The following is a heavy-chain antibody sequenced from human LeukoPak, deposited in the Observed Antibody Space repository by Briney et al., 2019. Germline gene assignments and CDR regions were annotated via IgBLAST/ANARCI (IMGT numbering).Heavy chain of an antibody. CDR1: GGSISSSSYY. V-gene: IGHV4-39*01. Sequence: PSETLSLTCTVSGGSISSSSYYWGWIRQPPGKGLEWIGSIYYSGSTYYNPSLKSRVTISVDTSKNQFSLKLSSVTAADRAVYYXXRHEGGYYDSSGYSGTDYWGQGTLVTVSS. D-gene: IGHD3-22*01. CDR2: IYYSGST. CDR3: XRHEGGYYDSSGYSGTDY. J-gene: IGHJ4*02.